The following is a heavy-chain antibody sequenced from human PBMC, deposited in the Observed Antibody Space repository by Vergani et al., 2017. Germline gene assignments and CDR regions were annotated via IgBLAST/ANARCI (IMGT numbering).Heavy chain of an antibody. D-gene: IGHD2-2*01. CDR3: AKGVYQLPLRDAFDI. Sequence: QVQLVESGGGVVQPGRSLRLSCAASGFTFSSYGMHWVRQAPGKGLEWVAVISYDGSNKYYADSVKGRFTISRDNSKNTLYLQMNSLRAEDTAVYYCAKGVYQLPLRDAFDIWGQGTMVTVSS. CDR1: GFTFSSYG. CDR2: ISYDGSNK. V-gene: IGHV3-30*18. J-gene: IGHJ3*02.